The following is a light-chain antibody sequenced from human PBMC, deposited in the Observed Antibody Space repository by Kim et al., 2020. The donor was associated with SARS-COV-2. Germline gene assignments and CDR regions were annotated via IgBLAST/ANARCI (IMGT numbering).Light chain of an antibody. Sequence: QKVTLSCSGSSSNIRNNYVSWYQQLPGTAPKLLIYDNNKRPSGIPDRFSGSKSGTSATLGITGLQTGDEADYYCGTWDSSLSAFYVFGTGTKVTVL. CDR3: GTWDSSLSAFYV. CDR1: SSNIRNNY. CDR2: DNN. J-gene: IGLJ1*01. V-gene: IGLV1-51*01.